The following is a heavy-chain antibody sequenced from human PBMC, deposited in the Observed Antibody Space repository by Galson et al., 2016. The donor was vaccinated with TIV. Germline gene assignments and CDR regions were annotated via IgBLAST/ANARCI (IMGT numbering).Heavy chain of an antibody. CDR2: IYASDTT. CDR1: GFSVSFNH. Sequence: SLRLSCAASGFSVSFNHMSWVRQAPGKGLEWASLIYASDTTYYIDSVKGRFTISRDNSNNTLYLQMNSLRVDDKAVYYCAKAGKGDAYPNYFDHWGQGALVTVTS. D-gene: IGHD5-24*01. J-gene: IGHJ4*02. CDR3: AKAGKGDAYPNYFDH. V-gene: IGHV3-53*01.